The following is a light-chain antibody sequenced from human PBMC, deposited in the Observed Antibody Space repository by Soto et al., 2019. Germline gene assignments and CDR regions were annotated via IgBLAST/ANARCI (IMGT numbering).Light chain of an antibody. CDR3: QHYGSSPNT. V-gene: IGKV3-20*01. CDR1: QSVSSND. CDR2: GAS. Sequence: EIVLTQSPGTLSLSPGERATLSCRASQSVSSNDLAWYQHKPGQAPRLLIYGASSRPTGIPDRFSGSGSGTDFTLTISRLEPEDFAVYYCQHYGSSPNTFGQGTKLEIK. J-gene: IGKJ2*01.